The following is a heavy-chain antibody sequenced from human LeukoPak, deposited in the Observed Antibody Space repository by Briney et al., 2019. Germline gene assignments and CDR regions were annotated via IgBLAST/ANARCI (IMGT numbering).Heavy chain of an antibody. Sequence: GGSLRLSCAASGFSFSTYAMSWVRQAPGKGLEWVSGIRGSGGGAYYADSVKGRFTISRDNSKNTLYLHMNSLRAEDTAVYYCAKDPLGSRIIMAAFDYWGQGTLVTVSS. CDR2: IRGSGGGA. J-gene: IGHJ4*02. CDR1: GFSFSTYA. V-gene: IGHV3-23*01. CDR3: AKDPLGSRIIMAAFDY. D-gene: IGHD3-10*01.